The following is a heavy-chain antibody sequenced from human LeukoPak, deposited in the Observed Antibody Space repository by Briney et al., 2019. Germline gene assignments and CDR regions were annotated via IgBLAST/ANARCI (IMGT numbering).Heavy chain of an antibody. J-gene: IGHJ4*02. D-gene: IGHD5-18*01. CDR3: ARGSSGYSYGYDFDY. CDR1: GFTFSSYE. Sequence: QTGGSLRLSCAASGFTFSSYEMNWVRQAPGKGLEWVSYISSSGSTIYYADSVKGRFTISRDNAKNSLYLQMNSLRVEDTAVYYCARGSSGYSYGYDFDYWGQGTLVTVSS. V-gene: IGHV3-48*03. CDR2: ISSSGSTI.